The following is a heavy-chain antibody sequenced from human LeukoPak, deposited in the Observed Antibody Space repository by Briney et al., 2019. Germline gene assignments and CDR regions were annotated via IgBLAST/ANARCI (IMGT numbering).Heavy chain of an antibody. CDR2: IKQDGSEK. CDR1: GFTFSSYW. D-gene: IGHD4-17*01. V-gene: IGHV3-7*01. CDR3: ARGGDYGDYSDY. Sequence: RGPLRLSCAASGFTFSSYWMSWVRQAPGKGLEWVANIKQDGSEKYYVDSVKGRFTISRDNAKNSLYLQMNSMRAEDTAVYYCARGGDYGDYSDYWGQGTLVTVSS. J-gene: IGHJ4*02.